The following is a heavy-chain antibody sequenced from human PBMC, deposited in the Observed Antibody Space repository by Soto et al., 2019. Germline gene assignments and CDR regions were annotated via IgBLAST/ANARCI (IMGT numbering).Heavy chain of an antibody. CDR1: GGSITSANW. CDR3: ARVLRGWFDP. V-gene: IGHV4-4*02. CDR2: ISHSGIT. J-gene: IGHJ5*02. Sequence: SETLSLTCAVSGGSITSANWWTWVRQPPGGGLEWIGEISHSGITNYKASLKSRVTMSVDKTKNDVSLKLTSVTAADTAVYYCARVLRGWFDPWGQGTPVT.